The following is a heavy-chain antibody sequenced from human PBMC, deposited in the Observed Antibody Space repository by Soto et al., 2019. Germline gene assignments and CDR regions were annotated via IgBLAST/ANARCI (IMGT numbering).Heavy chain of an antibody. V-gene: IGHV4-59*08. D-gene: IGHD3-16*01. Sequence: QVQLQESGPGLVKPSETLSLTCTVSGASINDYCWSWIRQSPGKRLEWIGFIYNSVSTRYNPSLDSRATISVDSSKSQISLNLNSVSAADTAVYYCAANLWQRAMHVWGQGTTVAVSS. CDR1: GASINDYC. CDR3: AANLWQRAMHV. J-gene: IGHJ6*02. CDR2: IYNSVST.